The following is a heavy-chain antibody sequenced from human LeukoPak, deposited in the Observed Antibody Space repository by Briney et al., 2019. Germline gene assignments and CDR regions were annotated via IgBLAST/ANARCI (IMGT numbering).Heavy chain of an antibody. Sequence: GGSLRLSCTTSGFKFGDHGMSWVRQAPGKGLEWVGFIASETYGGTAEYAASVKGRFTISRDDSKSIAYLQMNSLKTEDTAVYYCTRDQTPYYWGQGTLVTVSS. CDR1: GFKFGDHG. CDR3: TRDQTPYY. V-gene: IGHV3-49*04. J-gene: IGHJ4*02. CDR2: IASETYGGTA.